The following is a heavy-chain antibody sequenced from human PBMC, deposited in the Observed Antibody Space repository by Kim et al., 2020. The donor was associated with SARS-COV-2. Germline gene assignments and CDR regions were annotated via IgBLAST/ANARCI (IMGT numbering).Heavy chain of an antibody. J-gene: IGHJ4*02. CDR3: ARDSGYDSSCYYFDY. V-gene: IGHV1-3*01. CDR2: INAGNGNT. Sequence: ASVKVSCKASGYTFTSYAMHWVRQAPGQRLEWMGWINAGNGNTKYSQKFQGRVTITRDTSASTAYMELSSLRSEDTAVYYCARDSGYDSSCYYFDYWGQGALVHVSS. D-gene: IGHD3-22*01. CDR1: GYTFTSYA.